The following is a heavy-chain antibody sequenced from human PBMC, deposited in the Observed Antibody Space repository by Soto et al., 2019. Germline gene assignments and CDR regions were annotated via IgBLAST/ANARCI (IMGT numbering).Heavy chain of an antibody. V-gene: IGHV3-30*18. Sequence: QVQLVESGGGVVQPGRSLRVSCAASGFSFSTYGMHWVRQAPGKGLEWVAVISHDGSYKNYVDSMKGRFTISRDNSKNTLYLQMNGLRADDTALYYCAKDHSDGSYYDYWGQGTLVTVSS. CDR3: AKDHSDGSYYDY. CDR2: ISHDGSYK. CDR1: GFSFSTYG. J-gene: IGHJ4*02. D-gene: IGHD1-26*01.